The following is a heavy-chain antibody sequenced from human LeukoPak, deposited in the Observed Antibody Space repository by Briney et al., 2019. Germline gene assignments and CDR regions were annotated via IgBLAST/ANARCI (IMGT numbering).Heavy chain of an antibody. CDR3: ARVLGDCSSTNCYGGYAFDI. CDR1: GYTFADYY. J-gene: IGHJ3*02. CDR2: INPNSGGT. V-gene: IGHV1-2*06. D-gene: IGHD2-2*01. Sequence: ASVKVSCKASGYTFADYYIHWVRQAPGQGLEWMGRINPNSGGTTYAQKFQGRVAMTRDTSINTAYMELSRLSSDDTAVYYCARVLGDCSSTNCYGGYAFDIWGQGTMVTVSS.